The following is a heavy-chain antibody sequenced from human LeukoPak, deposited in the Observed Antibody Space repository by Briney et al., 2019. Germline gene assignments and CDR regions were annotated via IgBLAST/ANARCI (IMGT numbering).Heavy chain of an antibody. V-gene: IGHV3-48*01. CDR3: ARDRGQTGYYWSYYYMDV. J-gene: IGHJ6*03. D-gene: IGHD3-9*01. CDR2: ISGGSSTM. Sequence: GGSLRLSCAASGFTFSDYSMNWVRQAPGKGLEWVSYISGGSSTMYYADSVKGRFTISRDNAKNSLYLQMNSLRAEDTAVYYCARDRGQTGYYWSYYYMDVWSIGTTVTVSS. CDR1: GFTFSDYS.